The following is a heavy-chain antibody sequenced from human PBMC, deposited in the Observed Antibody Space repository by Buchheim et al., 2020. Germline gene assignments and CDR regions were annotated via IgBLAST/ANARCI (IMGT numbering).Heavy chain of an antibody. J-gene: IGHJ6*02. Sequence: QVQLVESGGGVVQPGRSLRLSCAASGFTFSSYGMHWVRQAPGKGLEWVAVISYDGSNKYYADSVKGRFTISRDNSKNTLYLQMNSLRAEDTAVYYCAKGAPRPYYDFWSGYSYGMDVWGQGTT. D-gene: IGHD3-3*01. CDR3: AKGAPRPYYDFWSGYSYGMDV. V-gene: IGHV3-30*18. CDR1: GFTFSSYG. CDR2: ISYDGSNK.